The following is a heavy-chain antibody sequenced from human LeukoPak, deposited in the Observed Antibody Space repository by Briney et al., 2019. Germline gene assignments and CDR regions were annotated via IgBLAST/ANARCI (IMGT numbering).Heavy chain of an antibody. D-gene: IGHD6-13*01. J-gene: IGHJ6*03. CDR3: ARHLSGYSNSWSRYYYMDV. CDR2: IYYSGST. V-gene: IGHV4-39*01. Sequence: PSETLSLTCTVSGGSISSSSYYWGWIRQPLGKGLEWIGSIYYSGSTYYNPSLKSRVTISVDTSKNQFSLKLSSVTAADTAVYYCARHLSGYSNSWSRYYYMDVWGKGTTVTVSS. CDR1: GGSISSSSYY.